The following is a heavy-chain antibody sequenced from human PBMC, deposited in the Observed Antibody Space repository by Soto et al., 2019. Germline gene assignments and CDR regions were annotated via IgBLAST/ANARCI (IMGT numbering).Heavy chain of an antibody. V-gene: IGHV1-69*02. CDR3: ASHFPGVLVLGTSPPGGDNYGSDG. D-gene: IGHD2-8*02. J-gene: IGHJ6*02. CDR1: GGTFSRYT. Sequence: QVQLVQSGAEVKKPGSSVKVSCKASGGTFSRYTFTWVRQAPGQGLEWMGRIIPILDIPNYAQNFQGRVTITADKSTSTAYMELRSLRSDDTAVSYCASHFPGVLVLGTSPPGGDNYGSDGWGQGTTVTVSS. CDR2: IIPILDIP.